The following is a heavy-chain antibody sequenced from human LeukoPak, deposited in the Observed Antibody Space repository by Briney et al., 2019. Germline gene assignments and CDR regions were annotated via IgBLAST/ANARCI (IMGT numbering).Heavy chain of an antibody. D-gene: IGHD3-22*01. Sequence: PGGSLRLSCAASGFTFSSYEMNWVRQAPGKGLEWVSYISSSGSTIYYADSVKGRFTISRDNAKNSLYLQMNSLRAEDTAVYYCAGAYYDSSGYRYWGQGTLVTVSS. CDR3: AGAYYDSSGYRY. CDR2: ISSSGSTI. CDR1: GFTFSSYE. J-gene: IGHJ4*02. V-gene: IGHV3-48*03.